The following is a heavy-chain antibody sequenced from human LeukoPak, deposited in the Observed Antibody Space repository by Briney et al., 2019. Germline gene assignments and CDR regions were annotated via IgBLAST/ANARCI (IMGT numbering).Heavy chain of an antibody. CDR3: ARERVGSDYYGLDV. V-gene: IGHV3-74*01. CDR2: INTDGTST. Sequence: GGSLRLSCAASGFIFSSYWMHWVRQAPGKGLVWVSRINTDGTSTAYAASVKGRFTISRDNTKNILYLQMNSLRAEGTALYYCARERVGSDYYGLDVWGQGTTVSVSS. CDR1: GFIFSSYW. D-gene: IGHD6-25*01. J-gene: IGHJ6*02.